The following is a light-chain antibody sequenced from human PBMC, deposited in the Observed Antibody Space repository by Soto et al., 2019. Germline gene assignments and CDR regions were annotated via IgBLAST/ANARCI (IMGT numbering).Light chain of an antibody. CDR3: SSYTSSRSYV. CDR1: SSDISGYNY. J-gene: IGLJ1*01. Sequence: QSVLTQPASVSGSPGQSITISCTGTSSDISGYNYVSWYQQHPGKAPKLMIYDVSNRPSGFSNRFSGSKSGNTASLTISGLQAEDEADYYCSSYTSSRSYVFGTGTKVTVL. V-gene: IGLV2-14*01. CDR2: DVS.